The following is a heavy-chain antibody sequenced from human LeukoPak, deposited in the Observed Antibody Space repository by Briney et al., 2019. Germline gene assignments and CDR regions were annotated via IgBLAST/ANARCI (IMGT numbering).Heavy chain of an antibody. J-gene: IGHJ4*02. V-gene: IGHV3-48*01. Sequence: GGSLRPSCVASGLIFSSDSMNWVRQAPGKGLEWVSYISSSSGTIHYVDSVKGRFTISRDNAQNSLYLQMNSLRAEDTAVYYCATSGGTYTFDHWGQGTLVTVSS. CDR1: GLIFSSDS. CDR3: ATSGGTYTFDH. CDR2: ISSSSGTI. D-gene: IGHD4-11*01.